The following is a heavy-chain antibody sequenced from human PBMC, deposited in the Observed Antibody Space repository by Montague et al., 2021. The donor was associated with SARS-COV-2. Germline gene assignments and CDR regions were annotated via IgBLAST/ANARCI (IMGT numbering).Heavy chain of an antibody. CDR3: ARDSRTSGWGYWYHGLDV. V-gene: IGHV4-34*01. CDR2: INHSGST. CDR1: GGSFSGYY. J-gene: IGHJ6*02. Sequence: SETLSLTCAVYGGSFSGYYWSWIRQPPGKGLEWIGEINHSGSTNYNPSLKSRVTISVDTSKNQFSLKLSSVTAADTAVYYCARDSRTSGWGYWYHGLDVWGQGTTVTVSS. D-gene: IGHD6-19*01.